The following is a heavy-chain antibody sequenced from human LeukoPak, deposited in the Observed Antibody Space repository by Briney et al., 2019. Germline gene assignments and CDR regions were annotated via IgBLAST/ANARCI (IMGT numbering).Heavy chain of an antibody. CDR3: ARDATSGSYFYYFDY. J-gene: IGHJ4*02. V-gene: IGHV1-2*02. Sequence: ASVKVSCKASGYTFTCYYMHWVRQAPGQGLEWMGWINPNSGGTNYAQKFQGRVTMTRDTSISTAYMELSRLRSDDTAVYYCARDATSGSYFYYFDYGGQGTLVTVSS. D-gene: IGHD1-26*01. CDR1: GYTFTCYY. CDR2: INPNSGGT.